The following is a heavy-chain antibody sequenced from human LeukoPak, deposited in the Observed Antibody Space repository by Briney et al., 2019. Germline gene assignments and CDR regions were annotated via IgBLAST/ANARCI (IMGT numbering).Heavy chain of an antibody. D-gene: IGHD3-22*01. CDR2: IHHSGNS. V-gene: IGHV4-38-2*01. CDR1: GYSISSGYY. CDR3: ARVKYYSSGYYIGEFYFDY. J-gene: IGHJ4*02. Sequence: SETLSLTCAVSGYSISSGYYWGWIRQPPGEGLEWIGSIHHSGNSYYNPSLKSRVTISLDTSKNQFSLKLSSVTAADTAFYYCARVKYYSSGYYIGEFYFDYWGKGTLVTVSS.